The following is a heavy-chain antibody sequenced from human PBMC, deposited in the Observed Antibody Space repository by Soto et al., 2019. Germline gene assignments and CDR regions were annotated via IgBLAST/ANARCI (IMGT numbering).Heavy chain of an antibody. CDR1: CFILDNFG. Sequence: LRLSCAPSCFILDNFGMSWVGQAPGKGLEWISSISGSGFKKYYADSVKGRFTISRDNSKSTVYLELNNLSAEDTAVYHCAKNQGVELVPLATVDWFDPWGQGSVATV. CDR3: AKNQGVELVPLATVDWFDP. J-gene: IGHJ5*02. V-gene: IGHV3-23*01. D-gene: IGHD1-26*01. CDR2: ISGSGFKK.